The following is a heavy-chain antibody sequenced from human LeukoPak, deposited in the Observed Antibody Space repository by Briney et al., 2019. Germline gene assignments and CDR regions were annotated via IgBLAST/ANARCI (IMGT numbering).Heavy chain of an antibody. Sequence: PGGSLRLSCEVSGFTLSTYWMSWVRQAPGKGLEWVANINQFGGDVYYVDSVKGRFTISRDNAKKSLYLQMDSLRAEDTAVYYCARPDYDFWSGSPGGNYMDVWGKGTTVTVSS. J-gene: IGHJ6*03. CDR2: INQFGGDV. CDR1: GFTLSTYW. D-gene: IGHD3-3*01. V-gene: IGHV3-7*01. CDR3: ARPDYDFWSGSPGGNYMDV.